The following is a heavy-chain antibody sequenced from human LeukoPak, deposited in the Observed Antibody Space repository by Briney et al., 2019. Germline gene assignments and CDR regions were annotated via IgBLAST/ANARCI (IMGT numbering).Heavy chain of an antibody. J-gene: IGHJ1*01. V-gene: IGHV3-30*18. D-gene: IGHD6-19*01. CDR1: RFTFSSYG. CDR2: ISYDGSNK. CDR3: AKDRSSGWYSFQH. Sequence: GGSPRLSCAASRFTFSSYGMHWVRQAPGKGLEWVAVISYDGSNKYYADSVKGRFTISRDNSKNTLYLQMNSLRPEDTAVYYCAKDRSSGWYSFQHWGQGTLVSVSS.